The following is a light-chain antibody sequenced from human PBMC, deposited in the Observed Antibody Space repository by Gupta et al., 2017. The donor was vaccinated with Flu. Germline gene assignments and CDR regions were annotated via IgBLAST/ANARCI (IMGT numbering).Light chain of an antibody. J-gene: IGKJ2*01. CDR2: KAS. V-gene: IGKV1-5*03. CDR3: QQYNSFPYT. Sequence: DIQMTQSPSTLSASVGDRVTITCRASQSISSWLAWYQQEPGKAPKLLIYKASSLQSGVPSRFSGSGSGTEFTLTISSLQPDDFETYYCQQYNSFPYTFGQGTKLDI. CDR1: QSISSW.